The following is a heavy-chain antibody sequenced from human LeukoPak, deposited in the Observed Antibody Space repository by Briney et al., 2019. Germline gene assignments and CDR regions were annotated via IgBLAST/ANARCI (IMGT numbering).Heavy chain of an antibody. CDR2: IRFGIEHK. CDR1: GFTFSKYG. V-gene: IGHV3-30*02. D-gene: IGHD6-13*01. Sequence: GGSLRLSCAASGFTFSKYGMHWVRQAPGKGLEWVSFIRFGIEHKYYADSVKGRFTISRDNSKNTLFLQMSSLRGDDTAVYYCVRGDSRDFWGQGTLVTVSS. J-gene: IGHJ4*02. CDR3: VRGDSRDF.